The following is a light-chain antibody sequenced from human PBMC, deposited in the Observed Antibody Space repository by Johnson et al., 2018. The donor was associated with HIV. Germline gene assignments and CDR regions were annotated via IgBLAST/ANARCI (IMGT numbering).Light chain of an antibody. CDR3: GTWDSSLSAYV. J-gene: IGLJ1*01. CDR1: SSNIGSNY. Sequence: QSVLTQPPSVSAAPGQRVTISCSGSSSNIGSNYVSWYQQLPGTAPKLLIYDNSKRPSKIPDRFSGSKSGTSATLGITGLQTGDEADYYCGTWDSSLSAYVFGTGTKVTVI. CDR2: DNS. V-gene: IGLV1-51*01.